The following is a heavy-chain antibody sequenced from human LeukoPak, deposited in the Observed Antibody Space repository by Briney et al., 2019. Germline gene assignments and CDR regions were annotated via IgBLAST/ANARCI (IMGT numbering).Heavy chain of an antibody. V-gene: IGHV3-21*01. CDR1: GFSFSSYS. J-gene: IGHJ4*02. CDR2: ISSSSSYI. Sequence: GGSLRLSCAASGFSFSSYSMNWVRQAPGKGLEWVSSISSSSSYIYFADSMKGRFTISRDDAKNSLYLQMNSLRAEDTAVYNCAREFCSGGSCYWAFDYWGPGTQVTVSS. CDR3: AREFCSGGSCYWAFDY. D-gene: IGHD2-15*01.